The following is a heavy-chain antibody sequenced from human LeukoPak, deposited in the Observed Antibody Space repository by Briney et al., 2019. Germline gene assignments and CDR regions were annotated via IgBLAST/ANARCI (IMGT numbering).Heavy chain of an antibody. CDR1: GFTFSSYW. CDR3: ASGQVGGGAFDI. CDR2: INSDGSST. Sequence: GGSLRLSCAASGFTFSSYWMHWVRHAPGKGLVWVSRINSDGSSTSYADSVKGRFTISRDNAKNTLYLQMNSLRAEDTAVYYCASGQVGGGAFDIWGQGTMVTVSS. J-gene: IGHJ3*02. V-gene: IGHV3-74*01. D-gene: IGHD3-16*01.